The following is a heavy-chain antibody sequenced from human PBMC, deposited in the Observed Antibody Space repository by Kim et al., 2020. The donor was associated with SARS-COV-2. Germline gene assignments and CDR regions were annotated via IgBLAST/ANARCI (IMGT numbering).Heavy chain of an antibody. CDR1: GFTVSSNY. Sequence: GGSLRLSCAASGFTVSSNYMSWVRQAPGKGLEWVSVIYSGGSTYYADSVKGRFTISRHNSKNTLYLQMNSLRAEDTAVYYCARDCSGGSCYYYYGMDVWGQGTTVTVSS. CDR3: ARDCSGGSCYYYYGMDV. V-gene: IGHV3-53*04. D-gene: IGHD2-15*01. CDR2: IYSGGST. J-gene: IGHJ6*02.